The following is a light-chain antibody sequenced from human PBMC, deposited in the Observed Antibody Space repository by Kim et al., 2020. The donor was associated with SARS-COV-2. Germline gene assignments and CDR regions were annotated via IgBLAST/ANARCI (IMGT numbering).Light chain of an antibody. CDR2: AVS. V-gene: IGLV2-14*03. CDR1: SRDVGGYKY. J-gene: IGLJ1*01. Sequence: SITISCTGTSRDVGGYKYVSWYQQHPGKAPKLVIDAVSNRPSGVSNRFSGSKSGNTASLTISGLQAEDEADYYCSSYTSSSTLRVFGTGTKVTVL. CDR3: SSYTSSSTLRV.